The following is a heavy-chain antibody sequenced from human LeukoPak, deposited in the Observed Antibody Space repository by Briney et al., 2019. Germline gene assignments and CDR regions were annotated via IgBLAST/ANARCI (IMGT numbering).Heavy chain of an antibody. V-gene: IGHV1-46*01. CDR2: TDPIGGST. D-gene: IGHD4-23*01. CDR1: GYTFTNYY. CDR3: ARDLATVATPYFDY. Sequence: ASVKVSCKASGYTFTNYYIHWVRQAPGQGLEWMGITDPIGGSTNYAQKFQGRVTMTRDTSTSTVYMELSSLRSEDTAVYYCARDLATVATPYFDYWGQGTLVTVSS. J-gene: IGHJ4*02.